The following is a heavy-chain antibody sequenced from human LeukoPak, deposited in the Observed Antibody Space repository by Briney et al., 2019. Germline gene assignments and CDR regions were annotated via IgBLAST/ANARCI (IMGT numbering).Heavy chain of an antibody. CDR2: ISYDGSNK. CDR3: AKVGYSSSWPR. J-gene: IGHJ4*02. V-gene: IGHV3-30*04. Sequence: GGSLRLSCAASGFTFSSYAMHWVRQAPGKGLEWVAVISYDGSNKYYADSVKGRFTISRDNSKNTLYLQMNSLRAEDTAVYYCAKVGYSSSWPRWGQGTLVTVSS. D-gene: IGHD6-13*01. CDR1: GFTFSSYA.